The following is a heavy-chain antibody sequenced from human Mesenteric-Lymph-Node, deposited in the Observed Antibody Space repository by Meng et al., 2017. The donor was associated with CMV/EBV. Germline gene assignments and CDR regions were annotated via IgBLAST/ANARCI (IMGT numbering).Heavy chain of an antibody. D-gene: IGHD2-2*01. CDR2: MNPNSGNT. Sequence: ASVKVSCKASGYTFTSYDINWVRQATGQGLERMGWMNPNSGNTGYAQKFQGRVTMTRNTSISTAYMELSRLRSDDTAVYYCASGAGKGYCTSASCYAPAVYWGQGTLVTVSS. V-gene: IGHV1-8*01. CDR3: ASGAGKGYCTSASCYAPAVY. CDR1: GYTFTSYD. J-gene: IGHJ4*02.